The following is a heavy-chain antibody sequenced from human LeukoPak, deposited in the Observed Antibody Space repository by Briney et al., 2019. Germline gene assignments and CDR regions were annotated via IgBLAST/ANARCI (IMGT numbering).Heavy chain of an antibody. CDR2: IYYSGST. V-gene: IGHV4-39*01. J-gene: IGHJ4*02. CDR3: AITTNSYCSSTTCQGYLDY. Sequence: SETLSLTCTVSGGSISSSSYYWGWIRQPPGKGLEWIGSIYYSGSTYYNPSLKSRVTISVDTSKNQFSLKLSSVTAADTAVYYCAITTNSYCSSTTCQGYLDYWGQGNLVTVSS. D-gene: IGHD2-2*01. CDR1: GGSISSSSYY.